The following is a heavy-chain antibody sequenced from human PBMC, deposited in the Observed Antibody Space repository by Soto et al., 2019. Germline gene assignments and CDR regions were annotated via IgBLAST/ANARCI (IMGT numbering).Heavy chain of an antibody. V-gene: IGHV1-69*04. J-gene: IGHJ4*02. Sequence: SVKVCCKASGYTFTSYGISWVRQAPGQGIEWMGRIIPILGIANYAQKFQGRFTMTRDTSTSTVYMELSSLRSEDTAVYYCARFMTAAGHDYWGQGTLVTVSS. CDR2: IIPILGIA. D-gene: IGHD6-13*01. CDR3: ARFMTAAGHDY. CDR1: GYTFTSYG.